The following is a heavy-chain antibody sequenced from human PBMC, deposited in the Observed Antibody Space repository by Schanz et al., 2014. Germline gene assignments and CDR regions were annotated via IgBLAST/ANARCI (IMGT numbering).Heavy chain of an antibody. V-gene: IGHV1-69*01. Sequence: NVSCKTFGGPFSVYAISWVRPSPRQGIEWMGWIIPDFGTANYAQKFQGRVTITAAESTSTVFMVLSRRRAEDTDVYIGAKSINTLRQCIDYFDRWGNGTMXTVS. J-gene: IGHJ3*02. CDR1: GGPFSVYA. D-gene: IGHD3-16*01. CDR2: IIPDFGTA. CDR3: AKSINTLRQCIDYFDR.